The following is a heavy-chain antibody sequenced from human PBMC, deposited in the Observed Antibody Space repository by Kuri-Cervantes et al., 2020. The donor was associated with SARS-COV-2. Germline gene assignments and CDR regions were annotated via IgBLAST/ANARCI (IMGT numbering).Heavy chain of an antibody. D-gene: IGHD6-19*01. V-gene: IGHV4-39*07. CDR2: IYHSGST. CDR3: ARNSGYSSGWFYYYYYMDV. CDR1: GGSISSGGYY. Sequence: SETLSLTCTVSGGSISSGGYYWGWIRQPPGKGLEWIGSIYHSGSTYYNPSLKSRVTISVDTSKNQFSLKLSSVTAADTAVYYCARNSGYSSGWFYYYYYMDVWGKGTTVTVSS. J-gene: IGHJ6*03.